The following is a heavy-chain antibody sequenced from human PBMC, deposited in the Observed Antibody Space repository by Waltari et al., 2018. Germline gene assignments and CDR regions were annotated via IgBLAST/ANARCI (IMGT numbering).Heavy chain of an antibody. D-gene: IGHD4-17*01. CDR3: AKISVTVTKSDAFDI. Sequence: EVQLVESGGGLVLPGGSLSLSCAASGLTVSTHYMNWVRQAPGKGLGGVSIIYGSGSKYYGDSVKGRFTISRDNSKNTLYLQMNSLRAEDTAVYYCAKISVTVTKSDAFDIWGQGTMVTVSS. CDR2: IYGSGSK. J-gene: IGHJ3*02. CDR1: GLTVSTHY. V-gene: IGHV3-66*02.